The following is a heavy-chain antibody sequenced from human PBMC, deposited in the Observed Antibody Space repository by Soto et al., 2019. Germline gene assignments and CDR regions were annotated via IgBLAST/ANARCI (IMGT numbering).Heavy chain of an antibody. Sequence: ASVKVSCKASGYTFTSYGISWVRQAPGQGLEWMGWISAYNGNTNYAQKLQGRVTMTTDTSTSTAYMELRSLRSDDTAVYYCAREGPGITYYYDSSGYPTIYFDYWGQGTLVTVSS. V-gene: IGHV1-18*01. CDR1: GYTFTSYG. CDR3: AREGPGITYYYDSSGYPTIYFDY. D-gene: IGHD3-22*01. J-gene: IGHJ4*02. CDR2: ISAYNGNT.